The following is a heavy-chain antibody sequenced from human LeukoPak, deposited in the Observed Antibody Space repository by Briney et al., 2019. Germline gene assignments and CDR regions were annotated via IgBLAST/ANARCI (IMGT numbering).Heavy chain of an antibody. CDR3: ARGGLRFQKY. J-gene: IGHJ4*02. CDR1: GGSFSGYY. CDR2: INHSGST. Sequence: SETLSLTCAVYGGSFSGYYWSWIRQPPGKGLEWIGEINHSGSTNYNPSLKSRVTISVDTSKNQFSLKLSSVTAADTAVYYCARGGLRFQKYWGLGTLVTVSS. V-gene: IGHV4-34*01. D-gene: IGHD3-3*01.